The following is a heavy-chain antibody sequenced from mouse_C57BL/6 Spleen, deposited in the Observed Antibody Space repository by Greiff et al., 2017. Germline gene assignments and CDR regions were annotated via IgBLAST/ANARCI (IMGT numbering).Heavy chain of an antibody. D-gene: IGHD2-3*01. J-gene: IGHJ4*01. CDR3: VRHYDGWAMDY. CDR1: GFSFNTYA. CDR2: IRSKSNNYAT. V-gene: IGHV10-1*01. Sequence: EVKLLESGGGLVQPKGSLKLSCAASGFSFNTYAMNWVRQAPGKGLEWVARIRSKSNNYATYYADSVKDRFTISRDDSESMLYLQMNNLKTEDTAMYYCVRHYDGWAMDYWGQGTSVTVSS.